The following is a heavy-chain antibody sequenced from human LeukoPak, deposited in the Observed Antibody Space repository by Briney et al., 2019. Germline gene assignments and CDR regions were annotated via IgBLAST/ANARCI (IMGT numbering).Heavy chain of an antibody. D-gene: IGHD3-22*01. J-gene: IGHJ4*02. CDR1: GYTFTSYY. CDR3: ARDHTGPYYDSSGYPDY. V-gene: IGHV1-2*02. Sequence: ASVKVSCKASGYTFTSYYLHWVRQAPGQGREWMGWINPNSGGTNYAQKFQGRVTMTRDTYNSTAYMELSRLRSDDTAVYYCARDHTGPYYDSSGYPDYWGEGTLVTVSS. CDR2: INPNSGGT.